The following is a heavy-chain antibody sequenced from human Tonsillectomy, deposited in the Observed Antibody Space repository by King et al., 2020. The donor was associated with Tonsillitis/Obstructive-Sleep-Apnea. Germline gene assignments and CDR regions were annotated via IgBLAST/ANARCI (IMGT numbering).Heavy chain of an antibody. Sequence: QLQESGPGLVKPSETLSLTCTVSGGSGSGGTSYWTWIRQSPGKGLEWIGYIYYTGSTYYNPSLKSRVTISVDTSKNQFSLKLTSVTAADTAVYYCAKYGSGSYRMDVWGKGTMVTVS. J-gene: IGHJ6*03. V-gene: IGHV4-61*01. CDR2: IYYTGST. D-gene: IGHD3-10*01. CDR1: GGSGSGGTSY. CDR3: AKYGSGSYRMDV.